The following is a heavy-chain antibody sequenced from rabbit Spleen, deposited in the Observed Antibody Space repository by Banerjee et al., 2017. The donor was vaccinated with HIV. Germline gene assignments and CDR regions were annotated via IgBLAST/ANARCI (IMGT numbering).Heavy chain of an antibody. D-gene: IGHD1-1*01. V-gene: IGHV1S45*01. CDR2: INTATAKG. Sequence: QEQLVESGGGLVQPEGSLTLTCTASGFSFNSGYDMCWVRQAPGKGLEWIACINTATAKGVYASWVNGRFTISKTSSTTVTLQMTSLTAADSATYFCARDLADVIGWNFNLWGPGTLVTVS. CDR1: GFSFNSGYD. CDR3: ARDLADVIGWNFNL. J-gene: IGHJ6*01.